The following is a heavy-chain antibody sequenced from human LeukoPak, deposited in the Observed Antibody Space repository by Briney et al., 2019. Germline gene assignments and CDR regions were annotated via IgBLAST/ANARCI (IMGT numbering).Heavy chain of an antibody. CDR1: GFSMSVYW. CDR2: IKPDGGER. Sequence: PGGSLRLSCEASGFSMSVYWMSWVRQAPGKGLEWVGNIKPDGGERNYVDSVKGRFTISRDNAKKSLYLQMSSLRAEDTAVYYCARDWGAYYHFFDYWGQGTLVTVSS. D-gene: IGHD3-22*01. CDR3: ARDWGAYYHFFDY. V-gene: IGHV3-7*01. J-gene: IGHJ4*02.